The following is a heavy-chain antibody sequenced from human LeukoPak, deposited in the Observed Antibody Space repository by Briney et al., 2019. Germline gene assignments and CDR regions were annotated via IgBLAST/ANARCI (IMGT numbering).Heavy chain of an antibody. Sequence: PSETLSLTCTVSGGSISSYYWSWIRQPPGKGLEWIGSIYYSGSTYYNPSLKSRVTISVDTSNNQFSLKLSSVTAADTAVYYCARNDYYDGSGDYWGQGTLVTVSS. CDR1: GGSISSYY. D-gene: IGHD3-22*01. CDR3: ARNDYYDGSGDY. CDR2: IYYSGST. V-gene: IGHV4-59*08. J-gene: IGHJ4*02.